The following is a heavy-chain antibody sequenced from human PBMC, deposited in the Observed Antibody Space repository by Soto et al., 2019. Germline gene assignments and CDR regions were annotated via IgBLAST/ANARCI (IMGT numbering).Heavy chain of an antibody. Sequence: QVQLVESGGGVVQPGRSLRLSCAASGFTFSSYGMHWVRQAPGKGLEWVAVISYDGSNKYYADSVKGRFTISRDNSKKTLYLQMNSLRAEDTAVYYCAKVRYCSGGSCYRRSRYYYYGMDVWGQGTTVTVCS. D-gene: IGHD2-15*01. CDR1: GFTFSSYG. V-gene: IGHV3-30*18. CDR2: ISYDGSNK. J-gene: IGHJ6*02. CDR3: AKVRYCSGGSCYRRSRYYYYGMDV.